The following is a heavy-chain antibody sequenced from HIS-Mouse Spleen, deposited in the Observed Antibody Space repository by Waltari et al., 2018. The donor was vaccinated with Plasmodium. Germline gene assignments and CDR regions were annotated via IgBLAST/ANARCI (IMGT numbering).Heavy chain of an antibody. Sequence: QVKLQQWGAGLLKPSETLSLTCAVYGGSFSGYYWSWIRQPPGQGLEWIGESNHSGSTHYNPSLKSRVTISVDTSKNQFALKLRSVTAADTAVYYWARAPIRDAFDIWGQGTMVTGSS. J-gene: IGHJ3*02. CDR1: GGSFSGYY. CDR2: SNHSGST. V-gene: IGHV4-34*01. CDR3: ARAPIRDAFDI. D-gene: IGHD3-9*01.